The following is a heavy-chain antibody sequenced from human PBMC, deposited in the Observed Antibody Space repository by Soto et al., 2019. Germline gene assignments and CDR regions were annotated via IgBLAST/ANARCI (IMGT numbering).Heavy chain of an antibody. CDR3: ATSRPWGELRAGWFDP. Sequence: QLQLQESGPGLVKPSETLSLTCTVSGGSISSSSYYWDWIRQPPGKGLEWIGSIYYSGGTSYNPSRKSRVTISADTSMNQFSLKLSSVTAAHTAVYFCATSRPWGELRAGWFDPWGQGTLVTVSS. V-gene: IGHV4-39*01. D-gene: IGHD3-16*01. J-gene: IGHJ5*02. CDR2: IYYSGGT. CDR1: GGSISSSSYY.